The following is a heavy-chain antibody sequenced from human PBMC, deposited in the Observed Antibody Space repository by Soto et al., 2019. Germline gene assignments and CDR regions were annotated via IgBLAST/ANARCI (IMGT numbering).Heavy chain of an antibody. CDR2: IYPTGNT. D-gene: IGHD5-18*01. J-gene: IGHJ3*02. CDR1: TDSFNDYY. CDR3: ARDVGIHDAFDI. V-gene: IGHV4-59*13. Sequence: QVRLHESGPGLVKPSETLSLTCTVSTDSFNDYYWSWIRQPPGKGLEWIGSIYPTGNTNYNPSLESRVSISVDTSKIQFSLSLSSVTAADRGVYYWARDVGIHDAFDIWGQGTLVTVSS.